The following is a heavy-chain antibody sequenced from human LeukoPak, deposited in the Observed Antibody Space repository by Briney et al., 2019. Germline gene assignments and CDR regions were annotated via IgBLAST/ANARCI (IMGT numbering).Heavy chain of an antibody. J-gene: IGHJ1*01. Sequence: GGSLRLSCAASGFTFNSYTMYWVRQAPGKGLEWVSSISSSSSHMFYADSVKGRFSISRDNAKNSLYLQMNSVRAEDTAAYYCVRDSGSSYGYYFLHWGQGTLVTVSS. CDR1: GFTFNSYT. CDR3: VRDSGSSYGYYFLH. D-gene: IGHD1-26*01. CDR2: ISSSSSHM. V-gene: IGHV3-21*01.